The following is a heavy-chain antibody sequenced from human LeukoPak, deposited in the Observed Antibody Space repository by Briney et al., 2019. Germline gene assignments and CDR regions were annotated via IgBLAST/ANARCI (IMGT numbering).Heavy chain of an antibody. J-gene: IGHJ6*03. V-gene: IGHV1-8*02. CDR3: ARGRSMDV. CDR1: GYIFFDYE. Sequence: ASVKVSCKTSGYIFFDYEISWVRQAPGQGLEWMGWMNPKSGDTGYEQKFQGRITITMDSSISTVYMELSSLRSEDTALYYCARGRSMDVWGKGTTVTVSS. CDR2: MNPKSGDT.